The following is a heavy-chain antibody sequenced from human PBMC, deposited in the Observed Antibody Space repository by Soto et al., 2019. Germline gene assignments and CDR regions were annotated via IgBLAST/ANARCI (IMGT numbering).Heavy chain of an antibody. V-gene: IGHV4-39*01. CDR1: GGSISSSSYY. CDR3: ARLTPGTIFGVVIPDYTWFDP. J-gene: IGHJ5*02. D-gene: IGHD3-3*01. CDR2: IYYSGST. Sequence: SETLSLTCTVSGGSISSSSYYWGWIRQPPGKGLEWIGSIYYSGSTYYNPSLKSRVTISVDTSKNQFSLKLSSVTAADTAVYYCARLTPGTIFGVVIPDYTWFDPWGQGTLVTVSS.